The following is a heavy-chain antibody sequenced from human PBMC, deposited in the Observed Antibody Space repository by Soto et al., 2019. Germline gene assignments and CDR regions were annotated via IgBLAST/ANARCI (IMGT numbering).Heavy chain of an antibody. CDR1: GYMFTNYW. CDR2: IYPDDSDT. Sequence: PGESLKISCKGSGYMFTNYWIGWVRQMPGKGLEWMGIIYPDDSDTRYSPSFQGQVTISADKSISTAYLQWSSLKASDTAMYYCARFGYNYDIYYYYGMDVWGQGTTVTVSS. CDR3: ARFGYNYDIYYYYGMDV. J-gene: IGHJ6*02. D-gene: IGHD5-18*01. V-gene: IGHV5-51*01.